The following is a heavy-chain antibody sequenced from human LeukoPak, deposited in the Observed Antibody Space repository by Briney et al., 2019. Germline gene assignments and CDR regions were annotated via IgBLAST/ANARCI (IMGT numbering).Heavy chain of an antibody. Sequence: GGSLRLSCVASGFTLSNYGMHWVRQTPGKGLEWVTFIHNYETTEYYADSVKGRFTISRDNSKNTVYLQMNSLRVEDAAVYYCAKDDPTGRYLWGQGTLVTVSS. CDR3: AKDDPTGRYL. CDR1: GFTLSNYG. D-gene: IGHD1-26*01. J-gene: IGHJ4*02. CDR2: IHNYETTE. V-gene: IGHV3-30*02.